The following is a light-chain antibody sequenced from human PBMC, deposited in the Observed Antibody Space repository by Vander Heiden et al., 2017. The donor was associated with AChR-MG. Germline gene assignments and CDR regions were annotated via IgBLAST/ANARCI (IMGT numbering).Light chain of an antibody. V-gene: IGKV1-33*01. CDR2: GAS. J-gene: IGKJ4*01. CDR3: KQYDNPPLT. CDR1: LDITTC. Sequence: DIQMTQSPSSLSASLRARVTITCQASLDITTCLHWYQQKPGKAPKLQIYGASKLETGVPSRFSGSGSGTDFTFTITSLKPEDIATYYCKQYDNPPLTFGGGTKVEIK.